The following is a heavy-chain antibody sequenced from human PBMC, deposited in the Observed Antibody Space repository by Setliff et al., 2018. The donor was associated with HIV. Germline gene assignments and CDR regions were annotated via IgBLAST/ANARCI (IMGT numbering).Heavy chain of an antibody. CDR1: TYSISSVHS. D-gene: IGHD2-15*01. J-gene: IGHJ4*02. Sequence: LSLTCDVSTYSISSVHSWGWIRQPPGKGLEWIGTMHHSGNTHYKPSLKGRVTVSLDTSKKQLSLKLRSATAADTAVYYCAKDGGYCSGDTCFGFDYWGQGTLVTVSS. CDR2: MHHSGNT. CDR3: AKDGGYCSGDTCFGFDY. V-gene: IGHV4-38-2*02.